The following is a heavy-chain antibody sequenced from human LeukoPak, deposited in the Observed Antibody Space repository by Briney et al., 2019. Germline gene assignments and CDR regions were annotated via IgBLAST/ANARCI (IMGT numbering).Heavy chain of an antibody. V-gene: IGHV4-4*07. D-gene: IGHD3-9*01. Sequence: SETLSLTCTVSGGSISSYYWSWIRQPAGKGLVWIGRIYTSGSTNYNPSLKSRVTMSVDTSKNQFSLKLSSVTAADTAVYYCARGIRYYDILTGYYRFYYMDVWGKGTTVTVSS. J-gene: IGHJ6*03. CDR2: IYTSGST. CDR1: GGSISSYY. CDR3: ARGIRYYDILTGYYRFYYMDV.